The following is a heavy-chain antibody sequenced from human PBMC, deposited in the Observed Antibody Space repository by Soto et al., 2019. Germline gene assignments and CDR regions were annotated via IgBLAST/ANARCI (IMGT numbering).Heavy chain of an antibody. D-gene: IGHD2-15*01. V-gene: IGHV4-39*01. Sequence: SETLSLTCTVSGGSISSYYWSWIRQPPGKGLEWIGSIYYSGSTYYNPSLKSRVTISVDTSKNQFSLKLSSVTAADTAVYYCARLYCSGGSCYSNYYYYYMDVWGKGTTVTVSS. CDR1: GGSISSYY. CDR3: ARLYCSGGSCYSNYYYYYMDV. CDR2: IYYSGST. J-gene: IGHJ6*03.